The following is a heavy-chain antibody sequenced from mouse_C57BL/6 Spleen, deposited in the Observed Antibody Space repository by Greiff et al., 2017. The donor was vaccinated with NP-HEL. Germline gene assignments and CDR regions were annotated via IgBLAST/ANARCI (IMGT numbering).Heavy chain of an antibody. CDR2: INPSSGYT. CDR1: GYTFTSYT. CDR3: ARGTTVVAAFDY. J-gene: IGHJ2*01. Sequence: QVQLQQSGAELARPGASVKMSCKASGYTFTSYTMHWVKQRPEQGLEWIGYINPSSGYTKYNQKFKDKATLTADKSSSTAYIQLSSLTSEDSAVYYCARGTTVVAAFDYWGQGTTLTVSS. D-gene: IGHD1-1*01. V-gene: IGHV1-4*01.